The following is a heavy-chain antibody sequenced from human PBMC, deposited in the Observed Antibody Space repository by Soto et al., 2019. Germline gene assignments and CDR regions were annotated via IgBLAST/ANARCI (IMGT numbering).Heavy chain of an antibody. D-gene: IGHD3-10*01. J-gene: IGHJ4*02. CDR2: VSPKSGNT. CDR3: ARGSGVGYYYESGSYSKFDY. Sequence: ASVKVSCKASGYTFTRNDIHWVRQAAGQGLEWMGWVSPKSGNTGYAQKFQGRVTMTTNNSVSTAYLELSRLTPEDTAKYYCARGSGVGYYYESGSYSKFDYWAQGTLVTVSS. CDR1: GYTFTRND. V-gene: IGHV1-8*01.